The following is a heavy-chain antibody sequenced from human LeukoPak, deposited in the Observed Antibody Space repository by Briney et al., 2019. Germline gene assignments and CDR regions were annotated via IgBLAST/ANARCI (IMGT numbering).Heavy chain of an antibody. CDR1: GFTFSSYA. V-gene: IGHV3-30-3*01. J-gene: IGHJ6*02. Sequence: GRSLRLSCAASGFTFSSYAMHWVRQAPGKGLEWVAVISYDGSNKYYADSVKGRFTISRDNSKNTLYLQMNSLRAEDTAVYYCARDPCGGDCLPGDNYYYGMDVWGQGTTVTVSS. CDR3: ARDPCGGDCLPGDNYYYGMDV. D-gene: IGHD2-21*02. CDR2: ISYDGSNK.